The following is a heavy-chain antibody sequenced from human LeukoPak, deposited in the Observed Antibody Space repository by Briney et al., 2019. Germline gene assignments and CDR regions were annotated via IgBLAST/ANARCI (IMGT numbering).Heavy chain of an antibody. J-gene: IGHJ4*02. CDR3: ASMYSSGWYYFDY. D-gene: IGHD6-19*01. CDR1: GASISSYY. Sequence: SETLSLTCTVSGASISSYYWSWIRQPPGKGLEWIGYIYYSGSINCSPSLKSRVTISVGTSKNQFSLILSSVTAADTAVYYCASMYSSGWYYFDYWGQGTLVTVSS. V-gene: IGHV4-59*01. CDR2: IYYSGSI.